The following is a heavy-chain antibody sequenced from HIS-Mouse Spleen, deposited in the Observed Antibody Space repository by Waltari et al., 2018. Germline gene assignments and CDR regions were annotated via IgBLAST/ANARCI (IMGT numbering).Heavy chain of an antibody. CDR1: GGSISSYY. D-gene: IGHD6-13*01. CDR3: AAPGYSSSWYAFDI. J-gene: IGHJ3*02. V-gene: IGHV4-59*08. CDR2: IYYSGST. Sequence: QVQLQESGPGLVKPSETLSLTCTVSGGSISSYYWSWIRQPPGKGLEWIGYIYYSGSTNHNPPLKIRVTISVDTSKNQFSLKLSSVTAADTAVYYCAAPGYSSSWYAFDIWGQGTMVTVSS.